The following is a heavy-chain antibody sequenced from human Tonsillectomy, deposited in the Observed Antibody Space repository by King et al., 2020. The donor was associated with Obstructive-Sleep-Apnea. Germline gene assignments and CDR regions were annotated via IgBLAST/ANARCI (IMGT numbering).Heavy chain of an antibody. CDR1: GGSLSSSSYY. CDR3: ARGLRVTSYYFDY. V-gene: IGHV4-39*07. J-gene: IGHJ4*02. CDR2: IYYSGGT. Sequence: QLQESGPGLVKPSETLSLTCTVSGGSLSSSSYYWGWIRRPPGKGLVWIGSIYYSGGTSYNPSLTSRVTISVDTSKNQFSLKLSPVTAADTAVYYCARGLRVTSYYFDYWGQGTLVTVSS. D-gene: IGHD2-21*02.